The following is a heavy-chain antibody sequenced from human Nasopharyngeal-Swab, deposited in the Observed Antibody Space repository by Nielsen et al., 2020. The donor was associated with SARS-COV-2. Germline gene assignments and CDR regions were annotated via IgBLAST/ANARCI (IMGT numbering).Heavy chain of an antibody. D-gene: IGHD3-10*01. Sequence: GESLKISCAASGFTFSDYYMTWIRQAPGEGLEWVSYLRTFGGTIYYADSVKGRFTISRDNAKNSLYLQMNSLRVDDTAVYYCAREIYNSGSGSGFDLWGQGTLVTVSS. CDR1: GFTFSDYY. V-gene: IGHV3-11*01. J-gene: IGHJ4*02. CDR3: AREIYNSGSGSGFDL. CDR2: LRTFGGTI.